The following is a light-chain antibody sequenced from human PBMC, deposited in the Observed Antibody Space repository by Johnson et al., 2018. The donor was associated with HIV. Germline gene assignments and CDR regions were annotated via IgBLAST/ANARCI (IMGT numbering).Light chain of an antibody. CDR1: SSNIGNNY. Sequence: QSVLTQPPSVSAAPGQKVTISCSGSSSNIGNNYVSWYQQLPGTAPKFFIYENDKRPSGIPDRFSGSKSGPSATLGITGLQPGDEADYYCGTWESSVSTYVCGTGTKVTVL. J-gene: IGLJ1*01. V-gene: IGLV1-51*02. CDR2: END. CDR3: GTWESSVSTYV.